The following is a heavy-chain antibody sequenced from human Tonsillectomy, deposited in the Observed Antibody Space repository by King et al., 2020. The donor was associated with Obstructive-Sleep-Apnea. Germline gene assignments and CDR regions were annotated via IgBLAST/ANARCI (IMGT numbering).Heavy chain of an antibody. J-gene: IGHJ3*02. D-gene: IGHD5-18*01. V-gene: IGHV3-66*01. CDR2: IYSGGST. CDR3: AREGQLGGANAFDI. CDR1: GFTVSSNY. Sequence: VQLVESGGGLVQPGGSLRLSCAASGFTVSSNYMSWVRQAPGKGLEWVSVIYSGGSTYYADSVKGRFTISRDNSKNTLYLQMNSLRAEDTAVYYCAREGQLGGANAFDIWGQGTMVTVSS.